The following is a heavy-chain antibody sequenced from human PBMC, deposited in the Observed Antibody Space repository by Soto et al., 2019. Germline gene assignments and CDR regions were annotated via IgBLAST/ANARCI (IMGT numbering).Heavy chain of an antibody. Sequence: DVQVVESGGGLVQRGGSLRLSCAGSGFTFSNYAMTWVRQAPGKGLEWVSTTRSSGEYTYYADSVKGRFTVSRDNSQNALFLEISSLRAEDTAVYYCAKESMSVAVSASRVYGMDVWGQGTTVTASS. V-gene: IGHV3-23*04. CDR3: AKESMSVAVSASRVYGMDV. CDR2: TRSSGEYT. CDR1: GFTFSNYA. J-gene: IGHJ6*02. D-gene: IGHD6-6*01.